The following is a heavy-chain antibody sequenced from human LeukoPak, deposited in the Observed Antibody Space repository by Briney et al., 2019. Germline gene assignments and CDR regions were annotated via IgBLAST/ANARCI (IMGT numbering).Heavy chain of an antibody. CDR3: VTRGGSGSYYRWAFAY. CDR2: ISASGVNT. J-gene: IGHJ4*02. Sequence: GGSLRLSCAASGFTFSSYAMHWVRQAPGKGLEWVSGISASGVNTFYADSVKGRFTISRDNSKNTLFLQMDSLKADDTAVYYCVTRGGSGSYYRWAFAYWGQGTLVTVSS. CDR1: GFTFSSYA. D-gene: IGHD3-10*01. V-gene: IGHV3-23*01.